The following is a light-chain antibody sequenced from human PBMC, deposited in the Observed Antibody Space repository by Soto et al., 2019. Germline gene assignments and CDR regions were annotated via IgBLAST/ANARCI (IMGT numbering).Light chain of an antibody. Sequence: QSALTQPASVSGSPGQSITISCTGTSSDIGAYNYVSWYQQHPGKAPKLMIYGVTNRPSGVSNRFSGSKSGNTASLTISGIQAEDEADYYCSSYTTSSTLGFGGGTKLTVL. J-gene: IGLJ2*01. V-gene: IGLV2-14*01. CDR2: GVT. CDR1: SSDIGAYNY. CDR3: SSYTTSSTLG.